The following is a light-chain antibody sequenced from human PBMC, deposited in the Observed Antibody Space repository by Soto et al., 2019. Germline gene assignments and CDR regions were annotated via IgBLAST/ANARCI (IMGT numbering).Light chain of an antibody. CDR3: QQYSTSPPTWT. CDR1: QSVSSTY. Sequence: ELVVTRPPGTLSLSPGDRATLSCRASQSVSSTYLAWYQQRPGKAPRLLIYSSSSGASGIPDRSSGSGSGTDFTLTISRLEPEDFAVYYCQQYSTSPPTWTCGQGTKVDIK. CDR2: SSS. V-gene: IGKV3-20*01. J-gene: IGKJ1*01.